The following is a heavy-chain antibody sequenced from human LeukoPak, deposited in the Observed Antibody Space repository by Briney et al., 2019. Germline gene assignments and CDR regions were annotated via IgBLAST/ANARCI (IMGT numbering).Heavy chain of an antibody. J-gene: IGHJ5*02. CDR3: ARGSSIAVAVIVGRFYWFDP. Sequence: ASVKVSCKASGYTFTSYDINWVRQATGQGLEWMGWMNPNIGNTGYAQKFQGRVTMTRNTSISTAYMELSSLRSEDTAVYYCARGSSIAVAVIVGRFYWFDPWGQGTLVTVSS. V-gene: IGHV1-8*01. D-gene: IGHD6-19*01. CDR1: GYTFTSYD. CDR2: MNPNIGNT.